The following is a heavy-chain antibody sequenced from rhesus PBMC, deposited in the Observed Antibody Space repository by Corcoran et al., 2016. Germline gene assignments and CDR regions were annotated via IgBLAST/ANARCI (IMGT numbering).Heavy chain of an antibody. CDR1: GGSISSSY. CDR3: ARDRTDYYYDSGYDGYDAFDF. Sequence: QLQLQESGPGLVKPSETLSVTCAVSGGSISSSYWSWIRQAPGKGLELIGYIYGSGSSTNYNPSLKCRVTLSVDTSKNQLSLKRSSVTTADTAVDYCARDRTDYYYDSGYDGYDAFDFWGQGLRVTVSS. V-gene: IGHV4-169*02. CDR2: IYGSGSST. J-gene: IGHJ3*01. D-gene: IGHD3-28*01.